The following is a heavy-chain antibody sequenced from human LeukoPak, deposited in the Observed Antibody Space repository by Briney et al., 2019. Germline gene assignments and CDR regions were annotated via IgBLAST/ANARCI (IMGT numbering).Heavy chain of an antibody. CDR1: GDSINSLDL. Sequence: SETLSLTCTVSGDSINSLDLWSWVRQPPGKGLEWIGEMYLSGTTHSNPSVKSRVTISIDKSKNQFFLNLSSVTAADTAVYYCASVAVAGTLDYWGQGTLVTVSS. CDR3: ASVAVAGTLDY. D-gene: IGHD6-19*01. J-gene: IGHJ4*02. V-gene: IGHV4-4*02. CDR2: MYLSGTT.